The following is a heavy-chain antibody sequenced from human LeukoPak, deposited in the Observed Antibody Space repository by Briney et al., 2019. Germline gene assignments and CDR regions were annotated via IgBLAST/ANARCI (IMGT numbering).Heavy chain of an antibody. CDR2: INHSGST. V-gene: IGHV4-34*01. D-gene: IGHD3-16*02. Sequence: PSETLSLTCAVYGGSFSGYYWSWIRQPPGKGLEWIGEINHSGSTNYNPSLKSRVTISVDTSKNQFSLKLSSVTAADTAVYYCARAGYDYVWGSYRYSPRYYFDYWGQGTLVTVSS. CDR1: GGSFSGYY. CDR3: ARAGYDYVWGSYRYSPRYYFDY. J-gene: IGHJ4*02.